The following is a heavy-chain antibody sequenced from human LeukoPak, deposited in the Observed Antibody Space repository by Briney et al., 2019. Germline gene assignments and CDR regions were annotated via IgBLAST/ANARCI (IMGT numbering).Heavy chain of an antibody. CDR3: ARVVGATRDWFDP. CDR1: GGSISSSSYY. Sequence: PSETLSLTCTVSGGSISSSSYYWGWIRQPSGKGLEWIGSIYYSGSTYYNPSLKSRVTISVDTSKNQFSLKLSSVTAADTAVYYCARVVGATRDWFDPWGQGTLVTVSS. V-gene: IGHV4-39*01. D-gene: IGHD1-26*01. J-gene: IGHJ5*02. CDR2: IYYSGST.